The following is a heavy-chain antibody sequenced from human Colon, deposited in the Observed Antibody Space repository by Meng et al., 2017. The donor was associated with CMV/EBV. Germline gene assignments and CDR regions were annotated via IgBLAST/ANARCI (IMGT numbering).Heavy chain of an antibody. CDR3: ARDTTAARSHYFNF. J-gene: IGHJ4*02. D-gene: IGHD2-15*01. V-gene: IGHV3-9*01. CDR1: KFTVSSNE. CDR2: ITWNSGTI. Sequence: GGSLRLSCAASKFTVSSNEMNWVRQAPGKGLEWVSGITWNSGTIEYADSVRGRFTISRDNAKNYLYLQMNSLRLEDTAFYYCARDTTAARSHYFNFWGQGTLVTVSS.